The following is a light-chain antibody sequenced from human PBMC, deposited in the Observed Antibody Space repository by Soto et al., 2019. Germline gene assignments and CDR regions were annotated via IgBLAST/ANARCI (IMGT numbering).Light chain of an antibody. CDR1: QTVSGRY. Sequence: EIVLTQSPGTLSLSPGERATLSCRASQTVSGRYLAWFQQKPGQAPRPLVYGASSRATGIPDRFSGSGSGTDFTLTISRLEPEDFAVYYCHQYVTSPWTLGQGTKVEIK. V-gene: IGKV3-20*01. J-gene: IGKJ1*01. CDR3: HQYVTSPWT. CDR2: GAS.